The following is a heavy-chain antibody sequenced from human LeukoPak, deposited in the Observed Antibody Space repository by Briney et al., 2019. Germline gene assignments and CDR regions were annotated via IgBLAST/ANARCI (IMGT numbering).Heavy chain of an antibody. CDR3: ARGKDYDFWSGYITYYFDY. D-gene: IGHD3-3*01. J-gene: IGHJ4*02. V-gene: IGHV4-59*02. Sequence: SETLSLTCAVSGVSVTTYYWNWIRQPPGKGLEWIGYISNSGGTNYSPSLRSRVTMSVDTSKNQLSLSLSSVTAADTAVYYCARGKDYDFWSGYITYYFDYWGQGTLVTVSS. CDR1: GVSVTTYY. CDR2: ISNSGGT.